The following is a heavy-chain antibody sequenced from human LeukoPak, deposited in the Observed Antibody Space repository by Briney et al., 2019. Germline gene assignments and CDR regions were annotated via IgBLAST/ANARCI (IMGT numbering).Heavy chain of an antibody. D-gene: IGHD2-2*01. CDR1: GFTFSSYG. Sequence: PGRSLRLSCAASGFTFSSYGMHWVRQAPGKGLEWVAVISYDGSNKYYADSVKGRFTISRDNSKNTLYLQMNSLRAEDTAVYYCAKTPGYQLLLQHWGQGTLVTVSS. CDR3: AKTPGYQLLLQH. J-gene: IGHJ1*01. V-gene: IGHV3-30*18. CDR2: ISYDGSNK.